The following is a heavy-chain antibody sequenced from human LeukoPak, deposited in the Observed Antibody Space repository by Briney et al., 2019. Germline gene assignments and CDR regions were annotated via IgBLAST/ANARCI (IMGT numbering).Heavy chain of an antibody. V-gene: IGHV4-38-2*01. J-gene: IGHJ6*03. CDR2: IYHSGST. CDR1: GYSISSGYY. Sequence: SETLSLTCAVSGYSISSGYYWGWIRQPPGKGLEWIGSIYHSGSTYYNPSLKSRVTISVDTSKNQFSLKLSPVTSADTAVYYCASSGERAYYMDVWGKGTTVTVSS. D-gene: IGHD1-1*01. CDR3: ASSGERAYYMDV.